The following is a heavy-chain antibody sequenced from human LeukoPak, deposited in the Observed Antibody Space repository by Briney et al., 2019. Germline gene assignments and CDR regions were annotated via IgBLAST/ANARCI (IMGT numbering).Heavy chain of an antibody. J-gene: IGHJ5*02. CDR3: ARHRYYDFWSGYSWFDP. D-gene: IGHD3-3*01. Sequence: GASLKISCKGSGYSFTSYWIGWVRQMPGKGLEWMGIIYPGDSDTRYSPSFQGQVTISADKSISTAYLQWSSLKASDTAMYYCARHRYYDFWSGYSWFDPWGQGTLVTVSS. V-gene: IGHV5-51*01. CDR1: GYSFTSYW. CDR2: IYPGDSDT.